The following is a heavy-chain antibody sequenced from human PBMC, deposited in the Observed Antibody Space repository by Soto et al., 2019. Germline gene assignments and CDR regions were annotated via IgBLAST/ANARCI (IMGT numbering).Heavy chain of an antibody. CDR1: GYTFTSYA. D-gene: IGHD5-12*01. J-gene: IGHJ6*02. V-gene: IGHV1-3*01. CDR3: AREGRWLHFGYYYYGMDV. Sequence: ASVKVSCKASGYTFTSYAMHWVRQAPGQRLEWMGWINAGNGNTKYSQKFQGRVTITRDTSASTAYMELSSLRSEDTAVYYCAREGRWLHFGYYYYGMDVWGQGTTVTVSS. CDR2: INAGNGNT.